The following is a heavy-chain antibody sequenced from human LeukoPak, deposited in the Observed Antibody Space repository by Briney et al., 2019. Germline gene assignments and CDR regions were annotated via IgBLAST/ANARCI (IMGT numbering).Heavy chain of an antibody. CDR3: AKPAPGRWSHFDY. CDR1: GFTFSSYG. D-gene: IGHD4-23*01. Sequence: GGSLRLSCAASGFTFSSYGMHWVRQAPGKGLEWVAVISYDGSNKYYADSVKGRFTISRDNSKNTLYLQMNSLRAEDTAVYYCAKPAPGRWSHFDYWGQGTLVTVSS. CDR2: ISYDGSNK. V-gene: IGHV3-30*18. J-gene: IGHJ4*02.